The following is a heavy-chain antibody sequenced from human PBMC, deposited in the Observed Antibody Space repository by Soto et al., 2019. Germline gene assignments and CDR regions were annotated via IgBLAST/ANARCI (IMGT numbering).Heavy chain of an antibody. CDR3: AAYCRGGTCYRYYGMDV. Sequence: GGSLRLSCAASGFTVSNKFVTWVRQAPGKGLEWVSVIYSGGSTDYADSVKGRFTISRDNSKNTLYLQMNSLRAEDTAVYYCAAYCRGGTCYRYYGMDVWGQGTTVTVSS. CDR1: GFTVSNKF. J-gene: IGHJ6*02. CDR2: IYSGGST. D-gene: IGHD2-15*01. V-gene: IGHV3-66*01.